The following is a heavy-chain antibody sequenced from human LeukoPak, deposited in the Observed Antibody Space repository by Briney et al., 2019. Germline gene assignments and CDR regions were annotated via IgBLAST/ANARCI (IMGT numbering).Heavy chain of an antibody. CDR3: ARHGIRAVEAELDY. Sequence: PSETLSLTCTVSGGSISSGGYYWSWIRQPPGKGLEWIGYIYYSGSTNYNPSLKSRVTISVDTSKNQFSLKLSSVTAADTAVYYCARHGIRAVEAELDYWGQGTLVTVSS. CDR1: GGSISSGGYY. J-gene: IGHJ4*02. V-gene: IGHV4-61*08. D-gene: IGHD4-23*01. CDR2: IYYSGST.